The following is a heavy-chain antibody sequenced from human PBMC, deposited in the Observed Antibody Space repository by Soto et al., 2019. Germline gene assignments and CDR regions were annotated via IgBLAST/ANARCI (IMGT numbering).Heavy chain of an antibody. CDR2: IIYDGSST. CDR1: GLTFSVYS. CDR3: ARERGSGNYYSAYFDY. J-gene: IGHJ4*02. D-gene: IGHD3-10*01. Sequence: QVQLLESGGGVVQPGGSLRLSCAVSGLTFSVYSMHWVRQAPGKGLEWVALIIYDGSSTYYGDSVKGRFTISRDNSKNTLYLQMNGLRAEDTAVYYCARERGSGNYYSAYFDYWGQGTLVTVSS. V-gene: IGHV3-30-3*01.